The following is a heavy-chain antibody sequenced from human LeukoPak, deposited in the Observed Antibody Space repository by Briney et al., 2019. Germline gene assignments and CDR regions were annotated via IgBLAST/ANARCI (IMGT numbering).Heavy chain of an antibody. CDR2: INHSGST. Sequence: SETLSLTCAVYGGSFSGYYWSWIRQPPGKGLEWIGEINHSGSTYYNPSLKSRVTISVDTSKNQFSLKLSSVTAADTAVYYCASLDCSGGSCYPDYWGQGTLVTVSS. CDR1: GGSFSGYY. J-gene: IGHJ4*02. CDR3: ASLDCSGGSCYPDY. V-gene: IGHV4-34*01. D-gene: IGHD2-15*01.